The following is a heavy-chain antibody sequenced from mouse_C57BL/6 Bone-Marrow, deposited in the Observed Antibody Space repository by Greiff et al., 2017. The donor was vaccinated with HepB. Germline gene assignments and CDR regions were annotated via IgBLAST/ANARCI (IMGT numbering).Heavy chain of an antibody. CDR3: ASFYYDYDGAWFAY. Sequence: VKVVESGAELVRPGASVKLSCKASGYTFTDYYINWVKQRPGQGLEWIARIYPGSGNTYYNEKFKGKATLTAEKSSSTAYMQLSSLTSEDSAVYFCASFYYDYDGAWFAYWGQGTLVTVSA. D-gene: IGHD2-4*01. V-gene: IGHV1-76*01. CDR1: GYTFTDYY. J-gene: IGHJ3*01. CDR2: IYPGSGNT.